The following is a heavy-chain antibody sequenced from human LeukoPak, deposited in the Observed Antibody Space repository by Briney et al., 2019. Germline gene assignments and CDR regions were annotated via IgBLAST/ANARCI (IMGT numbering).Heavy chain of an antibody. Sequence: ASVKVSCKASGYTFTNYYMHWVRQAPGQGLEWMAWIHPNSDGTNYAQKFQGRVTMTRDTSINTAYMELSRLRSDDTAIYYCARGGSTVFGVVNDWVQGTLVTVSS. CDR3: ARGGSTVFGVVND. CDR1: GYTFTNYY. V-gene: IGHV1-2*02. D-gene: IGHD3-3*01. CDR2: IHPNSDGT. J-gene: IGHJ4*02.